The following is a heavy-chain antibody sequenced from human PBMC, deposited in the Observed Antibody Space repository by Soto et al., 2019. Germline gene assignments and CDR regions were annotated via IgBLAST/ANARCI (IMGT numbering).Heavy chain of an antibody. V-gene: IGHV1-2*04. J-gene: IGHJ6*02. Sequence: QVQLVQSGAEVKKPGASVKVSCKASGYTFTGYYMHWVRQAPGQGLEWMGWINPNSGGTNYAQKFQGWVTMTRDTSISTAYMELSRLRSDDTAVYYCAREGEPAAPGPPLYYYYGMDVWGQGTTVTVSS. CDR2: INPNSGGT. CDR3: AREGEPAAPGPPLYYYYGMDV. CDR1: GYTFTGYY. D-gene: IGHD2-2*01.